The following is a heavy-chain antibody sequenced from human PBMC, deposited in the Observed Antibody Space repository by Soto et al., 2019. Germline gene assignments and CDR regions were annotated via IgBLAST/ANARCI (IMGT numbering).Heavy chain of an antibody. CDR2: ISSSGSTI. CDR1: GFTFSSYE. CDR3: ARDSYVWGSPTFDY. V-gene: IGHV3-48*03. Sequence: GGSLRLSCAASGFTFSSYEMNWVRQAPGKGLEWVSYISSSGSTIYYADSVKGRLTISRDNAKNSLYLQMNSLRAEDTAVYYCARDSYVWGSPTFDYWGQGTLVTVSS. J-gene: IGHJ4*02. D-gene: IGHD3-16*01.